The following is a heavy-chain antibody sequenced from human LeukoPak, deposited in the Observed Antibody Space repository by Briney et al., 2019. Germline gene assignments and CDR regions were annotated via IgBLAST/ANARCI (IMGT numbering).Heavy chain of an antibody. V-gene: IGHV1-18*01. CDR2: ISAYNGNT. J-gene: IGHJ4*02. D-gene: IGHD3-3*01. Sequence: ASVKVSCKASGYTFTSYGISWVRQAPGQGLEWMGWISAYNGNTNYAQKLQGRVTMTTDTSTSTAYMELSRLRSDDTAVYYCARALRLRFLEWLLYDYWGQGTLVTVSS. CDR3: ARALRLRFLEWLLYDY. CDR1: GYTFTSYG.